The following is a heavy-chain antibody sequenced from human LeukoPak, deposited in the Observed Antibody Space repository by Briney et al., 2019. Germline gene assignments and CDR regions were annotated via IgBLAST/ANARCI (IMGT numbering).Heavy chain of an antibody. V-gene: IGHV4-39*07. Sequence: SETLSLTCPVSGGSISSSSYYWGWIRQPPGKGLGWIGRIYYSGSTYYNPSLKSRVTISLDTSRNQFSLKLSSVTAADTAVYYCARDAPAGYCSGGSCSRDAFDIWGQGTMVTVSS. D-gene: IGHD2-15*01. CDR3: ARDAPAGYCSGGSCSRDAFDI. J-gene: IGHJ3*02. CDR1: GGSISSSSYY. CDR2: IYYSGST.